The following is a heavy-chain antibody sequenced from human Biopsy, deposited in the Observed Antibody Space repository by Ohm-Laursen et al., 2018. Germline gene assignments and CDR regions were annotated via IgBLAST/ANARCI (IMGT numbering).Heavy chain of an antibody. D-gene: IGHD5-18*01. V-gene: IGHV4-61*10. CDR2: IYNDVST. CDR3: ARGYAGLYEAFDF. Sequence: SDTLSLTCTVSGPSVSSGSNDWSWSRQPTGKGLEWIGNIYNDVSTKYNPSLRSRVTISADKSANQFSLKLRSVTAADTAVYYCARGYAGLYEAFDFWGQGTVVTVAS. J-gene: IGHJ3*01. CDR1: GPSVSSGSND.